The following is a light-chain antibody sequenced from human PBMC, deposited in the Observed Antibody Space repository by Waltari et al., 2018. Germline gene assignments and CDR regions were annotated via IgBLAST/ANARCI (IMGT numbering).Light chain of an antibody. V-gene: IGKV3-15*01. CDR1: QSVSRN. J-gene: IGKJ4*01. CDR3: QHYTEQPLT. Sequence: EIVMTQSPATLSVSPGEGATLSCRASQSVSRNLAWYQQKPGQAPRLLIFGASARATGIPARFSGSGSGTEFTLTISSLQSEDVAVYFCQHYTEQPLTFGGGTKVEI. CDR2: GAS.